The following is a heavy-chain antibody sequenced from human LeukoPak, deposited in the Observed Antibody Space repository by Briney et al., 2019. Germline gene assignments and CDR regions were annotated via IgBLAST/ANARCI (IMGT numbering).Heavy chain of an antibody. CDR1: GGSFSGYY. CDR2: INHSGST. CDR3: ARGVSPKLVTKPSTYFDY. Sequence: SETLSLTCAVYGGSFSGYYWSWIRQPPGKGLEWIGEINHSGSTNYNPSLKSRVTISVDTSKNQFSLKLSSVTAADTAVYYCARGVSPKLVTKPSTYFDYWGQGTLVTVSS. J-gene: IGHJ4*02. V-gene: IGHV4-34*01. D-gene: IGHD2-21*02.